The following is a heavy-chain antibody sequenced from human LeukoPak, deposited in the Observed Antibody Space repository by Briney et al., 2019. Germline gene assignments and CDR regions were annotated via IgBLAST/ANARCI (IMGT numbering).Heavy chain of an antibody. J-gene: IGHJ4*02. CDR2: INPNSGGT. CDR3: ARDDSGSHYFCY. Sequence: ASVKVSCKASGYTFTGYYMHWVRQAPGQGLEWMGRINPNSGGTNYAQKFQGRVTMTRDTSISTAYMELSRLRSDDTAVYYCARDDSGSHYFCYWGQGTLVTVSS. D-gene: IGHD1-26*01. CDR1: GYTFTGYY. V-gene: IGHV1-2*06.